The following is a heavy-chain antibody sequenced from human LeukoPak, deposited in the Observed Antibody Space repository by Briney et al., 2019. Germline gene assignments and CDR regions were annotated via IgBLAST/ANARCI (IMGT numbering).Heavy chain of an antibody. Sequence: GGSLRLSCAASGFIFSTYWMSWVRQAPGKGLKWVATIRQDGSETHYVGSVRGRFTISRDNAKNSLYLQVNSLRAEDTAVYYCVRGCGRASCPYFFDSWGHGSLVTVSS. CDR1: GFIFSTYW. V-gene: IGHV3-7*01. J-gene: IGHJ4*01. D-gene: IGHD2-2*01. CDR2: IRQDGSET. CDR3: VRGCGRASCPYFFDS.